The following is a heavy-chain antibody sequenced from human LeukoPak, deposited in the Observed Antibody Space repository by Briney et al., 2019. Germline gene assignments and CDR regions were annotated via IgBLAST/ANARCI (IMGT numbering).Heavy chain of an antibody. J-gene: IGHJ4*02. D-gene: IGHD6-19*01. CDR1: GFTFSSYG. CDR3: AKDYYSSGWYSPLYG. CDR2: IRYDGSNK. V-gene: IGHV3-30*02. Sequence: GGSLGLSCAASGFTFSSYGMRWVRQAPGRGLEWVAFIRYDGSNKYYADSVKGRFTISRDNSKNTLYLQMNSLRAEDTAVYYCAKDYYSSGWYSPLYGWGQGTLVIVSS.